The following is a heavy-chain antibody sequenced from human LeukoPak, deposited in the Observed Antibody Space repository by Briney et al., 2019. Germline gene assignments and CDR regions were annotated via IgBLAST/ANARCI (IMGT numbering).Heavy chain of an antibody. D-gene: IGHD1-26*01. CDR1: GGTFSSYA. J-gene: IGHJ5*02. CDR3: ARVPPRIVGATLAFDP. Sequence: GASVKVSCKASGGTFSSYAISWVRQAPGQGLEWMGGIIPIFGTANYAQKFQGRVTITADKSTSTAYMELSSLRSDDTAVYYCARVPPRIVGATLAFDPWGQGTLVTVSS. CDR2: IIPIFGTA. V-gene: IGHV1-69*06.